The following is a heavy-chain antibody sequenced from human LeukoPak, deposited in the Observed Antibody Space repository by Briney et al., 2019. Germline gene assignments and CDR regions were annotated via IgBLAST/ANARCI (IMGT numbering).Heavy chain of an antibody. V-gene: IGHV3-48*03. Sequence: GGSLRLSCAASGFTFSSYEMNWVRQAPGKGLEWVSYISSSDSTTYYADSVKGRFTISRDNAKNSLYLQMNSLRAEDTAVYYCARDSSSWYDAFDMWGQGTMVTVSS. J-gene: IGHJ3*02. CDR3: ARDSSSWYDAFDM. D-gene: IGHD6-13*01. CDR1: GFTFSSYE. CDR2: ISSSDSTT.